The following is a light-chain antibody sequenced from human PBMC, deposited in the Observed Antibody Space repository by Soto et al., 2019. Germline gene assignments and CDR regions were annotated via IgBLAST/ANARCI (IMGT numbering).Light chain of an antibody. Sequence: EIVMTQSPATLSVSPGERATISCRASQSVSSNLAWYQQKPGQAPRLLIYGASTRATGIPARFSGSGSGTEFTLTFSSLQSEDFAVYYCQQYNNWPRGTFGQGTKV. CDR1: QSVSSN. J-gene: IGKJ1*01. V-gene: IGKV3-15*01. CDR2: GAS. CDR3: QQYNNWPRGT.